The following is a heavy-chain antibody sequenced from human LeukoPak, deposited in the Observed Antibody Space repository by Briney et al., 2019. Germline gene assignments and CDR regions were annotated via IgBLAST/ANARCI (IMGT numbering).Heavy chain of an antibody. V-gene: IGHV3-21*01. J-gene: IGHJ4*02. D-gene: IGHD4-17*01. CDR3: ARDYGDYGLDY. CDR2: ISSSSTYI. CDR1: GFSFSTYN. Sequence: GGSLRLSCAASGFSFSTYNINWVRQAPGKGLEWVSSISSSSTYIYYEDSVKGRFTISRDNVKNSVYLQMNSLRAEDDAVYYCARDYGDYGLDYWGQGTLVTVSS.